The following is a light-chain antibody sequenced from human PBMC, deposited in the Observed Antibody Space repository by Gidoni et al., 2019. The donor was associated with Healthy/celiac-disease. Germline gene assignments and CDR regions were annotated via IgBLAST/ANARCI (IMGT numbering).Light chain of an antibody. V-gene: IGLV3-1*01. J-gene: IGLJ2*01. CDR1: KLGDKY. CDR3: QAWDSSTVV. Sequence: SYALTQPPAVSVSPGQTASITCSGDKLGDKYACWYQQEPGQSPVLVIYQASKRPSGIPERFSGSNSGNTATLTISGTQAMDEADYYCQAWDSSTVVFGGGTKLTVL. CDR2: QAS.